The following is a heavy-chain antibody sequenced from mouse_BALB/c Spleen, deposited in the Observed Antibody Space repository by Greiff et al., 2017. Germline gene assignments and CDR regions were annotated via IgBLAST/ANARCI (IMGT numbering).Heavy chain of an antibody. CDR2: INPSSGYT. J-gene: IGHJ2*01. CDR1: GYTFTSYT. D-gene: IGHD1-2*01. V-gene: IGHV1-4*01. CDR3: ARWDLRLFDY. Sequence: VQLVESGAELARPGASVKMSCKASGYTFTSYTMHWVKQRPGQGLEWIGYINPSSGYTNYNQKFKDKATLTADKSSSTAYMQLSSLTSEDSAVYYCARWDLRLFDYWGQGTTLTVSS.